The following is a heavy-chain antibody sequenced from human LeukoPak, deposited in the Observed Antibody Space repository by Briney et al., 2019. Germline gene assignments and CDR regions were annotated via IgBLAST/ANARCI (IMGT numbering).Heavy chain of an antibody. J-gene: IGHJ5*02. CDR1: GFTFSSHA. D-gene: IGHD3-10*01. V-gene: IGHV3-23*01. CDR2: ISPNGDGT. CDR3: AKDNRLGEQYNWFDP. Sequence: GGSLRLSCAASGFTFSSHAMSWVRQAPGKGLEWVSDISPNGDGTNYADSVKGRFTISRDNSKNTLYLQMNSLRAEDTAAYHCAKDNRLGEQYNWFDPWGQGTLVTVSS.